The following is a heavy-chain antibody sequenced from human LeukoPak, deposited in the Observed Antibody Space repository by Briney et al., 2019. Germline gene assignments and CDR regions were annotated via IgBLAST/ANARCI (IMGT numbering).Heavy chain of an antibody. Sequence: GASVKVSCKASGYTLTGYYIHWVRQAPGQGLEWMGWINPNSGGTNYAQKFQGRVTMTRDTSISTAYMELSRLRSGDTAVYYCAYPGARGYSAVYWGQGTLVTVSS. D-gene: IGHD5-12*01. CDR3: AYPGARGYSAVY. V-gene: IGHV1-2*02. CDR2: INPNSGGT. J-gene: IGHJ4*02. CDR1: GYTLTGYY.